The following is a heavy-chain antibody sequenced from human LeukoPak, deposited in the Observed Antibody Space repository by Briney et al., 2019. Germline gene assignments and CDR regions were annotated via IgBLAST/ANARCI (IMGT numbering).Heavy chain of an antibody. V-gene: IGHV4-39*01. Sequence: SGTLALTCTVSGGSISSSSYYWGWIRQPPGKGLEWIGSIYYSGSTYYNPSLKSRVTISVDTSKNQFSLKLSSVTAADTAVYYCARHFGGYNYFDYWGQGTLVTVSS. CDR1: GGSISSSSYY. D-gene: IGHD5-24*01. CDR3: ARHFGGYNYFDY. J-gene: IGHJ4*02. CDR2: IYYSGST.